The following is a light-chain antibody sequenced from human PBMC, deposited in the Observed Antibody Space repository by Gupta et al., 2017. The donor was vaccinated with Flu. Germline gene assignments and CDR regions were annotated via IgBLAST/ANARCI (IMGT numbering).Light chain of an antibody. V-gene: IGKV2-28*01. CDR3: MRDLQTTY. J-gene: IGKJ4*01. Sequence: DIVMTQSPLSLPVTPGEPASISCRSSQSLLHSNGYNYLDWYLQKPGQSPQILVYLGSNRASGVPDRFSGSGSGTDFTLKISGVEAEDVGVYYCMRDLQTTYFGGGTKVEIK. CDR2: LGS. CDR1: QSLLHSNGYNY.